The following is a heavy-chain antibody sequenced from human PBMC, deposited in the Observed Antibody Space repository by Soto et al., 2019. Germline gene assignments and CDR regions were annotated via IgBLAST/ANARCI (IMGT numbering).Heavy chain of an antibody. J-gene: IGHJ6*02. D-gene: IGHD2-2*01. Sequence: PSETLSLTCTVSGGSISSYYWSWIRQPPGKGLEWIGYIYYSGSTNYNPSLKSRVTISVDTSKNQFSLKLSSVTAADTAVYYCARDRSAGEIVVVPAAPDYYYGMDVWGQGTTVTVSS. V-gene: IGHV4-59*01. CDR1: GGSISSYY. CDR2: IYYSGST. CDR3: ARDRSAGEIVVVPAAPDYYYGMDV.